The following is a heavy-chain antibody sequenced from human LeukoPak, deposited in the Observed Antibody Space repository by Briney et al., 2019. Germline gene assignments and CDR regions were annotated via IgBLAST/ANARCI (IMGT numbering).Heavy chain of an antibody. D-gene: IGHD3-22*01. CDR1: GGTFSSYA. Sequence: ASVKVSCKASGGTFSSYAISCVRQAPGQGLEWMGGIIPIFGTANYAQKFQGRVTITADESTSTAYMELSSLRSEDTAVYYCARAFYYYDSSGLHFDYWGQGTLVTVSS. CDR3: ARAFYYYDSSGLHFDY. V-gene: IGHV1-69*13. J-gene: IGHJ4*02. CDR2: IIPIFGTA.